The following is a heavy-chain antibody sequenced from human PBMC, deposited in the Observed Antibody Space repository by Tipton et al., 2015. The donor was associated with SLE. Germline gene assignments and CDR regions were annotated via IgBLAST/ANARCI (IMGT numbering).Heavy chain of an antibody. Sequence: TLSLTCSVSGGSISSSINYWGWIRQSPGQGLEWIGSISYSGSTSYNPSLNSRVTISIDTSKNQFSLKLNSMTAADTAIYYCARWNFVTMTGGFDIWGQGTMVTVSS. CDR2: ISYSGST. CDR1: GGSISSSINY. CDR3: ARWNFVTMTGGFDI. V-gene: IGHV4-39*07. D-gene: IGHD1-7*01. J-gene: IGHJ3*02.